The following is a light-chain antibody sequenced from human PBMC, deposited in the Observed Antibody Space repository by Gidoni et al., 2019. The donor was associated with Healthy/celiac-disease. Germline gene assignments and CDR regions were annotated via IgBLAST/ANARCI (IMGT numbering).Light chain of an antibody. J-gene: IGKJ3*01. V-gene: IGKV3-15*01. CDR2: GAS. CDR3: QQYNNWPPNT. CDR1: QSVSSN. Sequence: EIVMTQSPATLSVSPGVRATLSCRASQSVSSNLALYQQKPGQAPRLLIYGASTRATGIPARFSGSGSGTEFTLTISSLQSEDFAVYYCQQYNNWPPNTFGPGTKVDIK.